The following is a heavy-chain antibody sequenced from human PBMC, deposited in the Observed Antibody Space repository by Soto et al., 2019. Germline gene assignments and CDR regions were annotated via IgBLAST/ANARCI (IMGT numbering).Heavy chain of an antibody. V-gene: IGHV3-15*05. J-gene: IGHJ4*01. D-gene: IGHD2-15*01. CDR3: TPNWELLLYCDN. CDR1: GFIFSNAW. Sequence: EVRLVESGAGLVKPGGSLTLSCAASGFIFSNAWMTWVRQAPGKGLEWVGRIKSKKDGGTTDYAAPVKGRLTTSRDDSTNTLYLHLNSLKNDDTAVYYCTPNWELLLYCDNWGHGTQV. CDR2: IKSKKDGGTT.